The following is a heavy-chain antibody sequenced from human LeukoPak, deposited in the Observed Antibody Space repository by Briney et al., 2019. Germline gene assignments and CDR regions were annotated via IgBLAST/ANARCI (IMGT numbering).Heavy chain of an antibody. J-gene: IGHJ6*03. CDR3: ARVLRYCSGGNCYSGGLGYMDV. CDR1: GFTFSSYG. CDR2: IISDGSNK. D-gene: IGHD2-15*01. Sequence: GGSLRLSCAASGFTFSSYGMHWVRQAPGKGLEWVAVIISDGSNKYYIDSVKGRFTISRDNAKNTLYLQMNSLRAEDTAVYYCARVLRYCSGGNCYSGGLGYMDVWGKGTTVTISS. V-gene: IGHV3-30*03.